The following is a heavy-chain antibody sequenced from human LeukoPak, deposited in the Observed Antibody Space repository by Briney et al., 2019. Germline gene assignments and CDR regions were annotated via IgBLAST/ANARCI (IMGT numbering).Heavy chain of an antibody. CDR3: ARDAIAARLADY. V-gene: IGHV3-23*01. CDR2: ISGSGSST. D-gene: IGHD6-6*01. CDR1: GFTFSSFS. J-gene: IGHJ4*02. Sequence: GGSLRLSCAASGFTFSSFSMIWVRQAPGKGLEWVSAISGSGSSTYYPDSVTGRFTVSRDNSKNTLYLQMNSLTAEDTAAYYCARDAIAARLADYWGQGTLVTVSS.